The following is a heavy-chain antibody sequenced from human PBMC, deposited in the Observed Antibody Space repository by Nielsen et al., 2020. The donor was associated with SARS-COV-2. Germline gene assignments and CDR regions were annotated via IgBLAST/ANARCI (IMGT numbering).Heavy chain of an antibody. Sequence: GESLKISCAASGFTFSSYAMHWVRQAPGKGLEWVAVISYDGSNKYYADSVKGRFTISRDNSKNTLYLQMNSLRAEDTAVYYCATFTTTVTTSDYWGQGTLVTVSS. CDR1: GFTFSSYA. CDR3: ATFTTTVTTSDY. J-gene: IGHJ4*02. CDR2: ISYDGSNK. V-gene: IGHV3-30*04. D-gene: IGHD4-11*01.